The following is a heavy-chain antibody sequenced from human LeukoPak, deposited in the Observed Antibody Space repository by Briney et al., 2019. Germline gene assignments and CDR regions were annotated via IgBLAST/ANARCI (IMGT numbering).Heavy chain of an antibody. D-gene: IGHD3-10*01. J-gene: IGHJ3*02. Sequence: PSQTLSLTCTVSGGSISSGDYYWIWIRQPPGKGLEWIGYIYYSGSTYYNPSLKSRVTISVDTSKNQFSLKLSSVTAAETAVYYCARTYGSGSYAFDIWGQGTMVTVSS. CDR1: GGSISSGDYY. V-gene: IGHV4-30-4*01. CDR2: IYYSGST. CDR3: ARTYGSGSYAFDI.